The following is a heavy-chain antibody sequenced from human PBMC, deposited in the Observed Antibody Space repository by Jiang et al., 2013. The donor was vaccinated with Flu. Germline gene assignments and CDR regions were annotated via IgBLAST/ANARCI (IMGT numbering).Heavy chain of an antibody. Sequence: KPSQTLSLTCTVSGGSISSGDYYWSWIRQPPGKGLEWIGYIYYSGSTYYNPSLKSRVTISVDTSKNQFSLKLSSVTAADTAVYYCARGREITMVRGVIITWAYFDYWGQGTLVTVSS. J-gene: IGHJ4*02. CDR3: ARGREITMVRGVIITWAYFDY. CDR1: GGSISSGDYY. D-gene: IGHD3-10*01. V-gene: IGHV4-30-4*01. CDR2: IYYSGST.